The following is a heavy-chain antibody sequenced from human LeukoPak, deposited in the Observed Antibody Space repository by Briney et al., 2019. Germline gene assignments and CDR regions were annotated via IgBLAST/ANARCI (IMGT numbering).Heavy chain of an antibody. CDR1: GFTFKDYA. Sequence: GRSLRLSCAASGFTFKDYAMHWVRQAPGKGLEWASRISWNSGGIGYADSVKGRFTISRDNAKNSLYLQMNSLRAEDTALYYCAKGRNGYYGAFDIWGQGTLVTVSS. CDR2: ISWNSGGI. CDR3: AKGRNGYYGAFDI. D-gene: IGHD3-22*01. V-gene: IGHV3-9*01. J-gene: IGHJ3*02.